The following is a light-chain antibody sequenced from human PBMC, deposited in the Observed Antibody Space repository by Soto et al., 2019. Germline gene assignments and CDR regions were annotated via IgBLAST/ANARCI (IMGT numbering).Light chain of an antibody. Sequence: QSALTQPASVSGSPGQSITISCTGTSSDVGGYNYVSWYQQHPGKAPKLMIYEVSKRASGVSNRVSGSKSGNTASLTISGLQAEDEADYYCSSYTRSCTRVFGGGTNLTVL. CDR2: EVS. V-gene: IGLV2-14*01. CDR3: SSYTRSCTRV. CDR1: SSDVGGYNY. J-gene: IGLJ3*02.